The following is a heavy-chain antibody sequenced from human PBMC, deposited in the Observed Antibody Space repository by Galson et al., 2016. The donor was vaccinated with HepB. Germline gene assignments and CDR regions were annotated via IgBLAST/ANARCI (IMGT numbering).Heavy chain of an antibody. V-gene: IGHV3-15*01. Sequence: SLRLSCAASGFTFTNAWMSWVRQAPGKGLEWVARVKSKGAGGATDYAAPVKGRFTISRDDSKNTVYLQMNSLKTEDTAVYYCTTDLGASYSSNNWFDPWGQGTLVTVSP. CDR1: GFTFTNAW. D-gene: IGHD6-13*01. J-gene: IGHJ5*02. CDR2: VKSKGAGGAT. CDR3: TTDLGASYSSNNWFDP.